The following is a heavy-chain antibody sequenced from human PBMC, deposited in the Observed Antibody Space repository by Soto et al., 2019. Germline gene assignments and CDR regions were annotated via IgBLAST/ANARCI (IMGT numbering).Heavy chain of an antibody. CDR2: ISGSGGST. Sequence: VGSLRLSCAASGFTFSSYAMSWVRQAPGKGLEWVSAISGSGGSTYYADSVKGRFTISRDNSKNTLYLQMNSLRAEDTAVYYCAKAYYPQYCSSTSCYEANYYYGMDVWGQGTTVTVSS. J-gene: IGHJ6*02. V-gene: IGHV3-23*01. CDR3: AKAYYPQYCSSTSCYEANYYYGMDV. D-gene: IGHD2-2*01. CDR1: GFTFSSYA.